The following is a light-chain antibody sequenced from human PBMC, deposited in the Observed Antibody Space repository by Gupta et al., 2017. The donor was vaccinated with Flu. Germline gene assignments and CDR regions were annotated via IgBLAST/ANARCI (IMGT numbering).Light chain of an antibody. V-gene: IGKV1-5*03. Sequence: GDRVTLSCRASQSVSNWLAWYQQKPGQPPSLLIYKASSIENGISARFSGSGSGTDFTLTISSLQSDDSAIYYCQQYAALPPTFGQGTKLEIK. CDR2: KAS. J-gene: IGKJ2*01. CDR1: QSVSNW. CDR3: QQYAALPPT.